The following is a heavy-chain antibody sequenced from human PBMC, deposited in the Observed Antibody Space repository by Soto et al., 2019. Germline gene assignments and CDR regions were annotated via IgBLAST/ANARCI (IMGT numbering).Heavy chain of an antibody. J-gene: IGHJ5*02. CDR1: GCTFSSYP. CDR2: ISYDGGNQ. CDR3: ARGPITQTSFIDP. V-gene: IGHV3-30-3*01. D-gene: IGHD1-20*01. Sequence: XGSLRLSCEASGCTFSSYPMHWVRQAPGKGLEWVTVISYDGGNQYYADSVKGRFTISRDNSKDTLYLQMHSLRSDDTAVYFCARGPITQTSFIDPWGQGTLVTVSS.